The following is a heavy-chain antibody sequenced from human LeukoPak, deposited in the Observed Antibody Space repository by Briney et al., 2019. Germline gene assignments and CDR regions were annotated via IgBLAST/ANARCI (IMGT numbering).Heavy chain of an antibody. D-gene: IGHD3-22*01. CDR1: GFIFNNYG. CDR3: AKGSSGYFLDL. Sequence: PGGSLRLSCAASGFIFNNYGLVWVRQAPGKGLKWVSAISNDGGGTTYADFVKGRFTISRDNSKNTLFLQMNSLRAEDTALYYCAKGSSGYFLDLWGQGTLVTVSS. J-gene: IGHJ5*02. CDR2: ISNDGGGT. V-gene: IGHV3-23*01.